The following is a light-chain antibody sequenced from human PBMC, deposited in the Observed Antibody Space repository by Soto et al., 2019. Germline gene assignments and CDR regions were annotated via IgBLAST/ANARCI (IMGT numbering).Light chain of an antibody. J-gene: IGKJ4*01. CDR3: QQRSSWLT. CDR1: QSVGHS. V-gene: IGKV3-11*01. Sequence: EIVLTQSPTTLSLSPGERASLSCRASQSVGHSLAWYQQKPGQAPRLLIYDASNRATGIPPRFSGRGSGTDVTLTISRLEPEDFAVYYCQQRSSWLTFGGGTRVEIK. CDR2: DAS.